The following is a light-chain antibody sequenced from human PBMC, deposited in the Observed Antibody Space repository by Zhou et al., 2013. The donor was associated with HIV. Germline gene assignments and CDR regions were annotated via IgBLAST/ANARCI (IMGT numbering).Light chain of an antibody. Sequence: EIVMTQTPLSLSVTPGQPASISCKSSRSLLHSDGKTSLYWFLQKPGQSPHLLIYEVSSRVSGVPDRFSGSGSGTDFTLKISRVEAEDVGVYYCMQSIQLPLTFGGGTKVEIK. V-gene: IGKV2D-29*02. CDR3: MQSIQLPLT. CDR1: RSLLHSDGKTS. J-gene: IGKJ4*01. CDR2: EVS.